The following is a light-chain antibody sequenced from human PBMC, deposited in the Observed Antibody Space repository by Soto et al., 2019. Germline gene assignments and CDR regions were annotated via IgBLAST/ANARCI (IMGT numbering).Light chain of an antibody. J-gene: IGKJ4*01. CDR2: DAS. CDR1: LGISNF. V-gene: IGKV1-27*01. Sequence: DIQMTQSPSPLSASVGDRVTISCRASLGISNFLAWYQQKPGKVPQLLIYDASTLQSGIPSRFSGSGSGTDFTVTISSLQPEDVATYYCQKYNSAPLTFGGGTKVEIK. CDR3: QKYNSAPLT.